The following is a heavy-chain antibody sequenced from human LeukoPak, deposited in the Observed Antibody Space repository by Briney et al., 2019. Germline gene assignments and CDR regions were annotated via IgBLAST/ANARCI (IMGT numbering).Heavy chain of an antibody. Sequence: SETLSLTCTVPGGSISGTDLYWGWLRQLPGKGLEWIGNIHSSGNSFCNPSLKSRVTISVDTSKNQFSLKLSSVTAADTAVYYCEKDSHLDVWGQGTTVTVSS. CDR2: IHSSGNS. D-gene: IGHD2-15*01. CDR3: EKDSHLDV. CDR1: GGSISGTDLY. J-gene: IGHJ6*02. V-gene: IGHV4-39*01.